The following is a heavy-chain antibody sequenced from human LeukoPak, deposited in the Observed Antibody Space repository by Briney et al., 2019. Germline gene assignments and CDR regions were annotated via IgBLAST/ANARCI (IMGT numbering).Heavy chain of an antibody. Sequence: GGSLRLSCAASGFTFSGYTMNWVRQAPGKGLEWVSSISRSNSYIYYADSVKGRFTISRDNAKNSLYLQMSGLTAEDTAVYFCARYVTNNWDGDLAYWGQGTLVTVSS. CDR1: GFTFSGYT. D-gene: IGHD1-1*01. V-gene: IGHV3-21*01. J-gene: IGHJ4*02. CDR3: ARYVTNNWDGDLAY. CDR2: ISRSNSYI.